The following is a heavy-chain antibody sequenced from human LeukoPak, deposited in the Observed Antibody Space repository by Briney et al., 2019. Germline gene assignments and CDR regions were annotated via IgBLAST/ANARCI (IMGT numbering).Heavy chain of an antibody. Sequence: PSETLSLTCTVSGGSISSYYWSWIRQPPGKGLERIGYIYYSGSTNYNPSLKSRVTISVDTSKNQFSLKLSSVTAADTAVYYCARGETAGDFDYWGQGTLVTVSS. V-gene: IGHV4-59*01. D-gene: IGHD6-13*01. CDR2: IYYSGST. CDR3: ARGETAGDFDY. J-gene: IGHJ4*02. CDR1: GGSISSYY.